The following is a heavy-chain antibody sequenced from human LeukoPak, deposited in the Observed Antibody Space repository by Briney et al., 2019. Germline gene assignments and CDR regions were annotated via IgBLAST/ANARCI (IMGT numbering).Heavy chain of an antibody. CDR2: IEGDGSEK. D-gene: IGHD3-3*01. CDR3: ARDRDDFRPYYMDV. V-gene: IGHV3-7*01. CDR1: GFTFSNYW. J-gene: IGHJ6*03. Sequence: HAGGSLRLSCAASGFTFSNYWMTWVRQAPGKGLEWVANIEGDGSEKQYVDSAKGRFTISRDNAKNSLYLQMNSLRDEDTAVYYCARDRDDFRPYYMDVWGKGTTVTVAS.